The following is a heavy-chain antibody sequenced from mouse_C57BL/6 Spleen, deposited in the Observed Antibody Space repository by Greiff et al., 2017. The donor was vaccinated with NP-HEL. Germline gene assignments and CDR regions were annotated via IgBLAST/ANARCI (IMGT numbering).Heavy chain of an antibody. Sequence: VQLQQPGAELVRPGTSVKLSCKASGYTFTSYWMHWVKQRPGQGLEWIGVIDPSDSYTNYNQKFKGKATLTVDTSSSTAYMQLSSLTSEDSAVYYCARVDSNYVYYAMDYWGQGTSVTVSS. CDR2: IDPSDSYT. J-gene: IGHJ4*01. CDR1: GYTFTSYW. CDR3: ARVDSNYVYYAMDY. D-gene: IGHD2-5*01. V-gene: IGHV1-59*01.